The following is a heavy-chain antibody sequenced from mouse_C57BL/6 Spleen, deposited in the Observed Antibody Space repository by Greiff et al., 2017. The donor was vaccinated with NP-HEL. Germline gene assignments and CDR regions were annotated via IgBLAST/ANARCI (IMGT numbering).Heavy chain of an antibody. D-gene: IGHD1-1*01. CDR3: ARRGGYGSSLFAY. V-gene: IGHV1-22*01. Sequence: EVQLQQSGPELVKPGASVKMSCKASGYTFTDYNMHWVKQSHGKSLEWIGYINPNNGGTSYNQKFKGKATLTVNKSSSTAYMELRSPTSEDSAVYYCARRGGYGSSLFAYWGQGTLVTVSA. CDR2: INPNNGGT. J-gene: IGHJ3*01. CDR1: GYTFTDYN.